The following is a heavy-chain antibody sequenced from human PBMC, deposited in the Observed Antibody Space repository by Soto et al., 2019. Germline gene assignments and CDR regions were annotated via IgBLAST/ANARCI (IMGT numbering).Heavy chain of an antibody. D-gene: IGHD6-13*01. J-gene: IGHJ4*02. CDR3: ARASAGALYDF. CDR2: ISGYNGYP. Sequence: QVQLVQSGAEMRKPGASVNVSCKTSGYIFTNYGVAWVRQAPGQGLELVAWISGYNGYPKHTQKFQGRVTVTTDTTTRTGYMELRNLRSDDTAVYYCARASAGALYDFWGQGTRVTVSS. V-gene: IGHV1-18*01. CDR1: GYIFTNYG.